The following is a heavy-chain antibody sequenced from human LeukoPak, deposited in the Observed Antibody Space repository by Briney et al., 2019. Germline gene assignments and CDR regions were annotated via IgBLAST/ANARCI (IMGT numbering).Heavy chain of an antibody. CDR2: IYYSGST. V-gene: IGHV4-39*07. CDR1: GFTFSSYG. J-gene: IGHJ6*04. CDR3: ARDLTT. Sequence: PGGSLRLSCAASGFTFSSYGMHWVRRAPGKGLEWIGSIYYSGSTYYNPSLRSRVTISVDTSKNQFSLKLSSVTAADTAVYYCARDLTTWGKGTTVTVSS. D-gene: IGHD3-22*01.